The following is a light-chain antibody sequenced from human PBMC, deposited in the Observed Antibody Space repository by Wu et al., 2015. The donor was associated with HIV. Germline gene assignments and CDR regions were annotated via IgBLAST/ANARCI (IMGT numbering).Light chain of an antibody. V-gene: IGKV3-20*01. Sequence: IVMTQSPVTLSVSPGERATLFCRASESVGYDYLAWYQQKPGQAPRVLIYGASSRATGTPDRFSGSGSGTDFTLTISRLKSEDFAVYYCQQYATSITFGQGTRLEIK. CDR3: QQYATSIT. CDR1: ESVGYDY. CDR2: GAS. J-gene: IGKJ5*01.